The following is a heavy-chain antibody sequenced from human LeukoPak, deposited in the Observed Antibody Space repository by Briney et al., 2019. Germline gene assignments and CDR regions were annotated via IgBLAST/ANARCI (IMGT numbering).Heavy chain of an antibody. CDR1: GYSISSGYY. J-gene: IGHJ4*02. V-gene: IGHV4-38-2*02. CDR2: IYHSGST. Sequence: SETLSLTCTVSGYSISSGYYWGWIRQPPGKGLEWIGCIYHSGSTYYNPSLKSRVTISVDTSKNQFSLKLSSVTAADTAAYYCAREGWFGELPPFFDYWGQGTLVTVSS. CDR3: AREGWFGELPPFFDY. D-gene: IGHD3-10*01.